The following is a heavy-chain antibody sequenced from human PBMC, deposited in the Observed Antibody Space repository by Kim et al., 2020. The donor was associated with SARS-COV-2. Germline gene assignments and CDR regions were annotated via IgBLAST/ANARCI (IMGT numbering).Heavy chain of an antibody. V-gene: IGHV3-23*01. CDR3: ARRGWYLDY. D-gene: IGHD6-19*01. CDR2: ST. Sequence: STYYADSGKGRFTISRDNSKNTLYLQMNSLRAEDTAVYYCARRGWYLDYWGQGTLVTVSS. J-gene: IGHJ4*02.